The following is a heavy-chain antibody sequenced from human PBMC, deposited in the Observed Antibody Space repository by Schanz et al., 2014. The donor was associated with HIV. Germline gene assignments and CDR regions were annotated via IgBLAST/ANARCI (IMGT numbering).Heavy chain of an antibody. D-gene: IGHD5-12*01. CDR3: ARGAAEMATLTPWRY. CDR2: MNPNRGNA. Sequence: QVQLVQSGAEVREPGASVKVSCKASGYTFNTYAINWVRQAPGQGLEWMGWMNPNRGNAGFAQTFQGRVTLTRDTSKTXAYLQLTSLRPEDTAMYYCARGAAEMATLTPWRYWGQGTLVTVSS. J-gene: IGHJ4*02. CDR1: GYTFNTYA. V-gene: IGHV1-8*01.